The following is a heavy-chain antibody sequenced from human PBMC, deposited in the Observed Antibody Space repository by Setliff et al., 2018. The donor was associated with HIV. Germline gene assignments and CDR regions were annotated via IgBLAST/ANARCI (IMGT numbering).Heavy chain of an antibody. CDR3: ARSDPVDNWNPTLKWFDP. D-gene: IGHD1-20*01. V-gene: IGHV4-61*09. CDR1: GGSISSSSYY. CDR2: IYTSGST. J-gene: IGHJ5*02. Sequence: SETLSLTCTVSGGSISSSSYYWSWIRQPAGKGLEWIGHIYTSGSTYSNPSLKSRVTISVDSSKNQFSLKLSSVTAADTAVYYCARSDPVDNWNPTLKWFDPWGQGTLVTVSS.